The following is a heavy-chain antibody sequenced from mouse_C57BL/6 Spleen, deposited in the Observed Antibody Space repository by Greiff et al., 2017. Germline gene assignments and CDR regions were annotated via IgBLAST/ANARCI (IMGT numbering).Heavy chain of an antibody. D-gene: IGHD1-1*01. CDR1: GYTFTSYW. J-gene: IGHJ3*01. CDR2: IYPGSGST. CDR3: ARRGDYYGSSYGAWFAY. Sequence: QVQLQQPGAELVKPVASVKMSCKASGYTFTSYWITWVKQRPGQGLEWIGDIYPGSGSTNYNEKFKSKATLTVDTSSSTAYMQLSSLTSEDSAVYYCARRGDYYGSSYGAWFAYWGQGTLVTVSA. V-gene: IGHV1-55*01.